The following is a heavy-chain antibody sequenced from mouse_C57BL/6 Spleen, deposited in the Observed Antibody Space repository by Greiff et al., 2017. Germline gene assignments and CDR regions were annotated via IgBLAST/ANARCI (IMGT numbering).Heavy chain of an antibody. D-gene: IGHD2-4*01. V-gene: IGHV1-76*01. CDR3: ARRGYDYDVFDY. Sequence: VQLQQSGAELVRPGASVKLSCKASGYTFTDYYINWVKQRPGQGLEWIARIYPGSGNTYYNEKFKGKATLTAEKSSSTAYMQLSSLTSEDSAVYFCARRGYDYDVFDYWGQGTTLTVSS. CDR1: GYTFTDYY. CDR2: IYPGSGNT. J-gene: IGHJ2*01.